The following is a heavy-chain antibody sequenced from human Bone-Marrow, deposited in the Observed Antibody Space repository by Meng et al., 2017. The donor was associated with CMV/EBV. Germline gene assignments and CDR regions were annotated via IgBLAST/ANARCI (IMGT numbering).Heavy chain of an antibody. CDR2: IYWNDDK. J-gene: IGHJ6*02. CDR1: GFSLSTSGVG. Sequence: SDPTLVKPTQTLTLTCTFSGFSLSTSGVGVGWIRQPPGKALEWLALIYWNDDKRYSPSLKSRLTITKDTSKNQVVLTMTNMDPVDTATYYCARDFKIAAAGTTYGMDVWGQGTTVTVSS. V-gene: IGHV2-5*01. D-gene: IGHD6-13*01. CDR3: ARDFKIAAAGTTYGMDV.